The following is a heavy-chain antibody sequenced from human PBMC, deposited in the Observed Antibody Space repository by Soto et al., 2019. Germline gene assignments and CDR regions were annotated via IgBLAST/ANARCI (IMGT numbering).Heavy chain of an antibody. Sequence: GGSLRLSCAASGFTFSTYSMTWVRQAPGKGLEWVAHITASGGTTYYADSVKGRFTISRDTSRNTLYLQMHSLRAEDTALYYCAKCMQAYWNYDAHHIWGQGTLVTVSS. J-gene: IGHJ3*02. D-gene: IGHD1-7*01. CDR3: AKCMQAYWNYDAHHI. V-gene: IGHV3-23*01. CDR1: GFTFSTYS. CDR2: ITASGGTT.